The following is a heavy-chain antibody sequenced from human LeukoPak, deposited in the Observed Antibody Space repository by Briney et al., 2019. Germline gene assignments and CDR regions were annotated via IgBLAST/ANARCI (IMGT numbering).Heavy chain of an antibody. Sequence: GGSLRLSCAASGFTFSNYAMSWVRQTPGKGLECVSVVTGSGGDTYYTGSVNGRFTISRDNSKNTLYLQMNSLRAEDTAVHYCARGTLEHCSAASCYPLDSWGQGTLVTVSS. D-gene: IGHD2-15*01. CDR2: VTGSGGDT. J-gene: IGHJ5*01. V-gene: IGHV3-23*01. CDR1: GFTFSNYA. CDR3: ARGTLEHCSAASCYPLDS.